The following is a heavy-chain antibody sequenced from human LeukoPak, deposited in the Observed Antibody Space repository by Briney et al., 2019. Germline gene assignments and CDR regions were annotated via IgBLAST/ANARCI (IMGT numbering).Heavy chain of an antibody. Sequence: GGSLRLSCAASGFTFSSYNMHWVRQAPGKGLEWISYISSSSTTLYYADSVKGRFTISRDNAKNSLYLQMNSLRAENTAVYYCARDLRHTYYYASGCYPDYWGQGTLVTVSS. CDR3: ARDLRHTYYYASGCYPDY. D-gene: IGHD3-10*01. V-gene: IGHV3-48*04. J-gene: IGHJ4*02. CDR1: GFTFSSYN. CDR2: ISSSSTTL.